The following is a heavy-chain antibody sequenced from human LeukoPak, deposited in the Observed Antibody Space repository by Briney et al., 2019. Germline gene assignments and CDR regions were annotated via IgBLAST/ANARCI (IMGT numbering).Heavy chain of an antibody. Sequence: PGGSLRLSCAASGFTFSSYSMNWVRQAPGKGLEWVSSISSSSSYINYADSVKGRFTISRDNAKNSLYLQMNSLRAEDTAVYYCARDKTTGDSWFDSWGQGTLVTVSS. CDR2: ISSSSSYI. J-gene: IGHJ5*01. CDR3: ARDKTTGDSWFDS. CDR1: GFTFSSYS. D-gene: IGHD1-1*01. V-gene: IGHV3-21*01.